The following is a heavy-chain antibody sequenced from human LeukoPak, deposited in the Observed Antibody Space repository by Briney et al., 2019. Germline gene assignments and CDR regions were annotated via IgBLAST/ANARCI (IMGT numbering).Heavy chain of an antibody. J-gene: IGHJ4*02. CDR1: GYTFTSYD. CDR3: ARHFGYYDSSGYYSDVGFDY. Sequence: ASVKVSCKASGYTFTSYDINWVRQATGQGLEWMGWMNPNGGNTGYAQKFQGRVTMTRNTSISTAYMELSSLRSEDTAVYYCARHFGYYDSSGYYSDVGFDYWGQGTLVTVSS. CDR2: MNPNGGNT. V-gene: IGHV1-8*01. D-gene: IGHD3-22*01.